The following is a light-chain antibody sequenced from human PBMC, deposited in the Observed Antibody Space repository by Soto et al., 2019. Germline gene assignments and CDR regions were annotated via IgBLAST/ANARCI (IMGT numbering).Light chain of an antibody. CDR3: QEYGSSPRFT. V-gene: IGKV3-20*01. Sequence: EIVLTQSPGTLSLSPGERATLSCRASQSVSSSYLAWYQQKPGQAPRLLIYGASSRATGIPDRFSGRGSGADFTLKISRLEPEDFAVYYCQEYGSSPRFTYAPGTKVDIK. J-gene: IGKJ3*01. CDR2: GAS. CDR1: QSVSSSY.